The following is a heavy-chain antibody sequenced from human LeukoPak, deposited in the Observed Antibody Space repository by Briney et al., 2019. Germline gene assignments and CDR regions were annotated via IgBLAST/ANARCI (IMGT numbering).Heavy chain of an antibody. D-gene: IGHD3-16*01. V-gene: IGHV4-39*01. CDR2: IYKSGST. Sequence: PSETLSLTCTVTDGSISSGSYYWGWIRRPPGKGLEWVGSIYKSGSTYYNPSLKSRVTISVDSSKNQFSLKLRFVTAADTAVYCSARLYGYFDYWGQGILVTVSS. CDR3: ARLYGYFDY. J-gene: IGHJ4*02. CDR1: DGSISSGSYY.